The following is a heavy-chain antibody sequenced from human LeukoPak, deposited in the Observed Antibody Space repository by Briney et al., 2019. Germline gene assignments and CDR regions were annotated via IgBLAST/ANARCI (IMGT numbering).Heavy chain of an antibody. J-gene: IGHJ5*02. Sequence: PSETLSLTCAVYGGSCDDYYCSWIRQPPGKGLEWIGEIHPHGILYYNSSLVSRVAISIDTSKTQFSLRLTSVTAADTAFYYCARGRDRSKAGDLWGQGSLVTVSS. CDR3: ARGRDRSKAGDL. V-gene: IGHV4-34*01. CDR2: IHPHGIL. D-gene: IGHD5-24*01. CDR1: GGSCDDYY.